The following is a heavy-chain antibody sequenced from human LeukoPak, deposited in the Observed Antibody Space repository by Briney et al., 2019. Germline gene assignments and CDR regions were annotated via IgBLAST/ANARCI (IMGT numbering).Heavy chain of an antibody. CDR3: ARGPSGSYSGAAFDI. D-gene: IGHD1-26*01. J-gene: IGHJ3*02. V-gene: IGHV3-74*01. CDR1: GFTLSSYW. CDR2: INSDGSST. Sequence: PGGSLRLSCAASGFTLSSYWMHWVRQAPGKGLVWVSRINSDGSSTSYADSVKGRFTISRDNAKNTLYLQMNSLRAEDTAVYYCARGPSGSYSGAAFDIWGQGTMVTVSS.